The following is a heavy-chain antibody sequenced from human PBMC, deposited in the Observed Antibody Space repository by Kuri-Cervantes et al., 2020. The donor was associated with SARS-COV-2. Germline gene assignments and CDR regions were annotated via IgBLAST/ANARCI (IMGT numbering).Heavy chain of an antibody. D-gene: IGHD3-3*01. V-gene: IGHV3-23*01. CDR2: ISTSGAYT. Sequence: GESLKISCAASGFTFSDSAMNWVRQAPGKGLEWVSAISTSGAYTYYADSVKGRFTISRDNSKNTLYLQMNSLRAEDTAVYYCAKDGSITIFGVIPPDDAFDIWGQGTMVTVSS. CDR3: AKDGSITIFGVIPPDDAFDI. J-gene: IGHJ3*02. CDR1: GFTFSDSA.